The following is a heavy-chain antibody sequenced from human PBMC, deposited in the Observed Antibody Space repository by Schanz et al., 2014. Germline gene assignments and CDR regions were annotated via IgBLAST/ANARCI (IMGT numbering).Heavy chain of an antibody. D-gene: IGHD4-4*01. CDR2: VGDTGTTK. CDR1: GFPFSSHG. CDR3: AKDRQTTVNRVGYYYGMDV. V-gene: IGHV3-30*18. J-gene: IGHJ6*02. Sequence: QVQLVESGGGVVQPGRSLKLSCAASGFPFSSHGMHWVRQAPAKGLEWVAVVGDTGTTKFYAVSVKGRITVSRDNSENTVYLEFHSLRSEDTALYYCAKDRQTTVNRVGYYYGMDVWGQGTTVTVSS.